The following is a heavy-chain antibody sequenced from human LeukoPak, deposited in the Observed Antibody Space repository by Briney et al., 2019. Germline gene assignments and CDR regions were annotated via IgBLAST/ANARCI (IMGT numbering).Heavy chain of an antibody. CDR2: IYTGGST. D-gene: IGHD6-13*01. V-gene: IGHV3-66*02. Sequence: QAGGSLRLSCAASGFTVDSNYMSWVRQAPGKGLEWVSLIYTGGSTYYADSVRGRFTISRDNSKNTLYLRMNSLRPEDTAVYYCARGFGKAAANVFGGYTMDVWGQGTTVTVSS. CDR1: GFTVDSNY. J-gene: IGHJ6*02. CDR3: ARGFGKAAANVFGGYTMDV.